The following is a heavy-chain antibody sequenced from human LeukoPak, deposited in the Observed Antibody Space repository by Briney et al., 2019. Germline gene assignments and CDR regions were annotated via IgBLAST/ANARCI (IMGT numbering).Heavy chain of an antibody. CDR2: TYYSGST. V-gene: IGHV4-59*08. CDR1: GVSIRSYY. J-gene: IGHJ6*02. CDR3: ARYYGAGSYSTYYYFGMDV. D-gene: IGHD3-10*01. Sequence: SETLSLTCTVSGVSIRSYYWTWIRQSPGKGLEWIGYTYYSGSTNYNPSLKSRVTISVDTSKNQFSLRLSSVTAADTAVYYCARYYGAGSYSTYYYFGMDVWGQGTTVTVSS.